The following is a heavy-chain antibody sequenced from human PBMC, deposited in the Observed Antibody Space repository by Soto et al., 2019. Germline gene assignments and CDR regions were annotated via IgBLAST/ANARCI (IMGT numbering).Heavy chain of an antibody. CDR1: GFTFSTYA. J-gene: IGHJ4*02. CDR3: AKDSSPPSVAGKRGFGY. CDR2: ISGSGGST. V-gene: IGHV3-23*01. Sequence: GGSLRLSCAASGFTFSTYAMTWVRQAPGKGLEWVSAISGSGGSTYYADSVKGRFTISRDNSKNTLFLLMNSLRAEDTALYYCAKDSSPPSVAGKRGFGYWGLGTLVTVSS. D-gene: IGHD6-19*01.